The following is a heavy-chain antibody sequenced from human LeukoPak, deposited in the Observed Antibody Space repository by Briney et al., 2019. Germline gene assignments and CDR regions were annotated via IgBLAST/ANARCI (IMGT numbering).Heavy chain of an antibody. D-gene: IGHD5-18*01. V-gene: IGHV4-59*01. CDR3: ARERGYSYGPSYFDY. CDR2: IYYSGST. CDR1: GGSTSSYY. Sequence: PSETLSLTCTVSGGSTSSYYWSWIRQPPGKGLEWIGYIYYSGSTNYNPSLKSRVTISVDTSKNQFSLKLSSVTAAGTAVYYCARERGYSYGPSYFDYWGQGTLVTVSS. J-gene: IGHJ4*02.